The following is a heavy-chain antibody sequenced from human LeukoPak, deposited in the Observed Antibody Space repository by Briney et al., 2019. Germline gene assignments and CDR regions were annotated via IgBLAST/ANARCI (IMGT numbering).Heavy chain of an antibody. Sequence: SETLSLTCAVYGGSFSGYYWSWIRQPPGKGLEWIGHVHYSGSTNYNPSLKSRVTISVDTSKKQFSLKLSSVTAADTAVYYCARSSNYYGSGSYFDYWGQGTLVTVSS. J-gene: IGHJ4*02. CDR1: GGSFSGYY. V-gene: IGHV4-59*01. D-gene: IGHD3-10*01. CDR3: ARSSNYYGSGSYFDY. CDR2: VHYSGST.